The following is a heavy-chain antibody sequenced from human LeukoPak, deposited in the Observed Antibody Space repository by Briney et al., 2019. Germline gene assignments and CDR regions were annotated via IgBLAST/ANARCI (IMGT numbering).Heavy chain of an antibody. V-gene: IGHV4-39*02. CDR3: ARDIGDRVDY. Sequence: SSETLSLTCNVSGASISTGTSYWGWIRQPPGRGLEWIGSIYHSGYTYYNPSLKSRVTISVDTSKNQFSLKLSSLTAADTAVYYCARDIGDRVDYWGQGTLVTVSS. J-gene: IGHJ4*02. CDR2: IYHSGYT. CDR1: GASISTGTSY. D-gene: IGHD2-21*02.